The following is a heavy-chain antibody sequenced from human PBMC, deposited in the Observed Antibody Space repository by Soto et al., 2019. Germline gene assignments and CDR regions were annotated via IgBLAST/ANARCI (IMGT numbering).Heavy chain of an antibody. CDR1: GGSISSYY. CDR3: ARANGSGSYYNRGRYFDY. V-gene: IGHV4-59*01. J-gene: IGHJ4*02. D-gene: IGHD3-10*01. Sequence: PSETLSLTCTVSGGSISSYYWSWIRQPPGKGLEWIGYIYYSGSTNYNPSLKSRVTISVDTSKNQFSLKLSSVTAADTAVYYCARANGSGSYYNRGRYFDYWGQGTLVTVS. CDR2: IYYSGST.